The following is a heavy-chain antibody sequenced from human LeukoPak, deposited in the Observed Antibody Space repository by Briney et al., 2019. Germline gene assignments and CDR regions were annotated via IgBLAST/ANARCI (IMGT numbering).Heavy chain of an antibody. CDR2: TSSGSSTI. CDR1: GFTFSSSS. Sequence: GGSLRLSCAASGFTFSSSSMNWVRQAPGKGLEWVSYTSSGSSTIYYADSLKGRFTISRDNAKNSLYLQMNSLRAEDTAVYYCARDGGFGAVPGAKHFDYWGQGTLVTVSS. D-gene: IGHD6-19*01. V-gene: IGHV3-48*04. CDR3: ARDGGFGAVPGAKHFDY. J-gene: IGHJ4*02.